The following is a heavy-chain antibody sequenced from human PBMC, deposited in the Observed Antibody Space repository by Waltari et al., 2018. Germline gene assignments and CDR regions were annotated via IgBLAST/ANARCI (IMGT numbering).Heavy chain of an antibody. D-gene: IGHD3-22*01. Sequence: SCKTSGDTFSNCAITWMRQAPGQGLEWMGRINPNSGGTNYAQKFQGRVTMTRDTSISTAYMELSRLRSDDTAVYYCARTQYYYDSSGYYSGAFDIWGQGTMVTVSS. CDR1: GDTFSNCA. J-gene: IGHJ3*02. CDR2: INPNSGGT. CDR3: ARTQYYYDSSGYYSGAFDI. V-gene: IGHV1-2*06.